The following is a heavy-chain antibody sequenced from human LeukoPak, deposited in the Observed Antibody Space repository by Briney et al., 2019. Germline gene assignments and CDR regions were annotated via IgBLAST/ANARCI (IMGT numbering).Heavy chain of an antibody. CDR2: LYHNGRP. V-gene: IGHV4-38-2*02. J-gene: IGHJ6*03. Sequence: SEPLSLLCSVSGYSLSSGYYWGWDGPPPGKGLEWIGSLYHNGRPHYNPSLTNRVTVSVDTSKNQFSLKLSSVTAADTAVYYCARAIRSIAARPSPSDYYYYMDVWGKGTTVTVSS. CDR3: ARAIRSIAARPSPSDYYYYMDV. D-gene: IGHD6-6*01. CDR1: GYSLSSGYY.